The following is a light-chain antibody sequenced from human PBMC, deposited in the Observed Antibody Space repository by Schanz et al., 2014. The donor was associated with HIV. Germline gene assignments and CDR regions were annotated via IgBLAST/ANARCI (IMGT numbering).Light chain of an antibody. V-gene: IGLV2-14*02. CDR1: SSDVGSYDL. J-gene: IGLJ3*02. CDR3: SSYAGSDNWV. Sequence: QSALTQPASVSGSPGQSITISCTGTSSDVGSYDLVSWYQQHPGKAPKLVIYEVNERPSGVSNRFSGSKSGNTASLTVSGLQAEDEADYFCSSYAGSDNWVFGGGTKVTVL. CDR2: EVN.